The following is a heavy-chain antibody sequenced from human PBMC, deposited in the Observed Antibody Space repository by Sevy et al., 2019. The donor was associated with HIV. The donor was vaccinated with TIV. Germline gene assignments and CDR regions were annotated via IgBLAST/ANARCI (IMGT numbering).Heavy chain of an antibody. D-gene: IGHD4-17*01. J-gene: IGHJ4*02. Sequence: GGSLRLSCTASGFTFSSYEMNWVRQAPGKGLEWVSYISNSGITIHYPDSVKGRFTISRDNAKNSLFLQMNSLRAEDTAVYYCAGDLPPSATTVPHFDYWGRGTLVTVSS. CDR3: AGDLPPSATTVPHFDY. CDR1: GFTFSSYE. V-gene: IGHV3-48*03. CDR2: ISNSGITI.